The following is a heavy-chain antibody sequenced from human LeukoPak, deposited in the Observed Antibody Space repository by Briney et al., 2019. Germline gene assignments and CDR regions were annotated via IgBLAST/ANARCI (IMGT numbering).Heavy chain of an antibody. Sequence: GGSLRFSCAASGFTFSSYAMSWVRQAPGKGLEWVSSISGSVGRTYYADSVKGRFTISRDNSKNTLYLQMNSLRAEDTAVYYCAKDVYGDYGGLVYWGQGTLVTVSS. D-gene: IGHD4-17*01. CDR3: AKDVYGDYGGLVY. CDR1: GFTFSSYA. CDR2: ISGSVGRT. V-gene: IGHV3-23*01. J-gene: IGHJ4*02.